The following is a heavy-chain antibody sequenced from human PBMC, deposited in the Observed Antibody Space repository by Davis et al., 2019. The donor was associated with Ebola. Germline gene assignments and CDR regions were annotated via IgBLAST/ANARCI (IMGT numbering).Heavy chain of an antibody. Sequence: AASVKVSCQASGYTFTSYDINWVRQATGPGLEWMGWMNPNSGNTGYAQKFQGRVTMTRNTSISTAYMELSSLRSEDTAVYYCARRNSGSYRKGNNWFDPWGQGTLVTVSS. CDR2: MNPNSGNT. D-gene: IGHD1-26*01. CDR3: ARRNSGSYRKGNNWFDP. CDR1: GYTFTSYD. V-gene: IGHV1-8*01. J-gene: IGHJ5*02.